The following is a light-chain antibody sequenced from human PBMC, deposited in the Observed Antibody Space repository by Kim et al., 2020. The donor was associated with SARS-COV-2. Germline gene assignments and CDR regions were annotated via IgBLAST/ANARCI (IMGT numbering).Light chain of an antibody. CDR3: SSYTSSSTVV. CDR1: SSDVGGYND. Sequence: GRPITSSCTRTSSDVGGYNDVSWYQQHPGKAPNLMIYDVRNRPSGVSNRFAGSKSGNAAALTISGLQAEDEADYYCSSYTSSSTVVFGGGTKLTVL. CDR2: DVR. V-gene: IGLV2-14*03. J-gene: IGLJ2*01.